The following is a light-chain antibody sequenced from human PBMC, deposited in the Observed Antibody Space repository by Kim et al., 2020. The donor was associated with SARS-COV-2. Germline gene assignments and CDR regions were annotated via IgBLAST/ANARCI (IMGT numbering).Light chain of an antibody. V-gene: IGKV1-12*01. CDR2: AAN. CDR1: LCIASR. J-gene: IGKJ2*01. CDR3: QQANSFPYT. Sequence: SASVGDRVTITCRASLCIASRLAWYQQKPGRAPRLLIYAANTLQTGVPSRFSGSGSGTDFTLTINRLQPEDFATYYCQQANSFPYTFGRGTKLEI.